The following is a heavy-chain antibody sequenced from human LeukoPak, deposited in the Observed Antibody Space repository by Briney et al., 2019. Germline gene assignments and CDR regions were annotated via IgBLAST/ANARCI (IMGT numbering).Heavy chain of an antibody. J-gene: IGHJ4*02. Sequence: GGSLRLACAPSRFTSRDYYMSWIRHAPGKGRKGVSYISSSGSTIYYADSVKGRFTISRDNAKNSLYLQMNSLRAEDTAVYYCARDVPLVGATDYWGQGTLVTVSS. CDR1: RFTSRDYY. D-gene: IGHD1-26*01. CDR2: ISSSGSTI. V-gene: IGHV3-11*01. CDR3: ARDVPLVGATDY.